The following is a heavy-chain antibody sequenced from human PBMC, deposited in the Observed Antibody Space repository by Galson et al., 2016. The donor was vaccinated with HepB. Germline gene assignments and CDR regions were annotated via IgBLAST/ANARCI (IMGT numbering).Heavy chain of an antibody. Sequence: QSGAEVKKPGESLKISCRGSGYTFDNYWIGWVRQMPGKGLEWMGIIYPGDFDIRYSPSFEGQVTISVDKSISTAYLQWSSLTASDTAMYYCARSLTGSYDFWGAICHYYAMGGWGQGTTVTVS. J-gene: IGHJ6*02. CDR1: GYTFDNYW. V-gene: IGHV5-51*01. CDR3: ARSLTGSYDFWGAICHYYAMGG. CDR2: IYPGDFDI. D-gene: IGHD3-3*01.